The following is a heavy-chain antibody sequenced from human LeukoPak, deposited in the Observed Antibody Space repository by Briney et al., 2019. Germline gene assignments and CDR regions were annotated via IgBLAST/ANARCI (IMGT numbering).Heavy chain of an antibody. CDR3: AKDRRITIFGVVIPLGY. D-gene: IGHD3-3*01. V-gene: IGHV3-30*18. J-gene: IGHJ4*02. CDR2: ISYDGSNK. CDR1: GFTFSSYG. Sequence: PGRSLRLSCAASGFTFSSYGMHWVRQAPGKGLEWVAVISYDGSNKYYADSVKGRFTISRDNSKNTLYQQMNSLRAEDTAVYYCAKDRRITIFGVVIPLGYWGQGTLVTVSS.